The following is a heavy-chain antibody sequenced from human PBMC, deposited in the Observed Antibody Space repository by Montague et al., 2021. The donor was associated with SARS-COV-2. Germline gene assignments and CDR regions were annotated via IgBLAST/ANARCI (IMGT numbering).Heavy chain of an antibody. CDR1: GDSVWSNTAA. J-gene: IGHJ4*02. V-gene: IGHV6-1*01. D-gene: IGHD4-17*01. CDR2: TNYRSKWTS. CDR3: VRDTGSAQAGFDA. Sequence: CAISGDSVWSNTAAWNWIRQSPSGGLEWLGRTNYRSKWTSDYATSVEGRISIDPDTSKNQFFLHLRCVTPEDTGVYYCVRDTGSAQAGFDAWGQGTLVTVSS.